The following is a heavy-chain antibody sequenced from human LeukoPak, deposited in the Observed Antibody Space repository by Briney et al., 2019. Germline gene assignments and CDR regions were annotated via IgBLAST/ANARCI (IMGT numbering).Heavy chain of an antibody. D-gene: IGHD3-22*01. CDR3: AKGPYYDSSGYTDY. Sequence: PGGSVRLSCAASGFTFSSYGMHWVRQAPGKGLEWVAFIRYDGSNKYYADSVKGRFTISRDNSKNTLYLQMNSLRAEDTAVYYCAKGPYYDSSGYTDYWGQGTLVTVSS. V-gene: IGHV3-30*02. CDR1: GFTFSSYG. J-gene: IGHJ4*02. CDR2: IRYDGSNK.